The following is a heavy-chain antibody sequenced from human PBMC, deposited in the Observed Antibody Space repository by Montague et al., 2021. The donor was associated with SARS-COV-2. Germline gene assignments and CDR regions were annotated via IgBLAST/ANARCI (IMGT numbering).Heavy chain of an antibody. CDR2: IYWDADK. V-gene: IGHV2-5*08. CDR1: GFSLSTSGMC. CDR3: AHRRPGPGSYYFDY. J-gene: IGHJ4*02. D-gene: IGHD3-10*01. Sequence: PALVKPTQTLTLTCTFSGFSLSTSGMCVSWIRQPPGKALEWLALIYWDADKRYSPSLKSRLTITKDTSKNQVVLTMTNMDPVDTATYYCAHRRPGPGSYYFDYWGQGTLVTVSS.